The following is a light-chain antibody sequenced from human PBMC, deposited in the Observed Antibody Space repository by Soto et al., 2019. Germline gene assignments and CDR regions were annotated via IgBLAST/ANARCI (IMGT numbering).Light chain of an antibody. CDR2: GAS. J-gene: IGKJ1*01. CDR3: QQYNNWWT. CDR1: QSVSSN. Sequence: DIVMTQSPATLSVSPGERATLSCRASQSVSSNLAWYQQKPGPAPRLLIYGASTRASGIPARFSGSGSGTEFTLTISSLQSEDFAVYYCQQYNNWWTFGQGTKVEIK. V-gene: IGKV3-15*01.